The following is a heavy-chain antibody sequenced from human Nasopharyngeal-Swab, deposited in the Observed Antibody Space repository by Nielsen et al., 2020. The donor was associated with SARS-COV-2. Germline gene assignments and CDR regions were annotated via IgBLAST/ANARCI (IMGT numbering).Heavy chain of an antibody. CDR3: AKDIRWFGELEGYYFDY. V-gene: IGHV3-9*01. CDR1: GFTFDDFA. D-gene: IGHD3-10*01. CDR2: ISWNSGSI. Sequence: SLKISCAASGFTFDDFAMHWVRQAPGKGLEWVSGISWNSGSIGYADSVKGRFTISRDNAKNPLYLQMNSLRAEDTALYYCAKDIRWFGELEGYYFDYWGQGTLVTVSS. J-gene: IGHJ4*02.